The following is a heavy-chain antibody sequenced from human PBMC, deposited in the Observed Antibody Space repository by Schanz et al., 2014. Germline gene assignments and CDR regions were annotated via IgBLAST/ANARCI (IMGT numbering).Heavy chain of an antibody. J-gene: IGHJ4*02. CDR1: GFTFSSYW. D-gene: IGHD6-19*01. CDR2: IKSDGSST. CDR3: AASSGWHPSTDY. V-gene: IGHV3-74*02. Sequence: EVQLAESGGGLVQPGGSLRLSCAASGFTFSSYWMHWVRQVPGKGLVWVSRIKSDGSSTSYADSVKGRFTISRDNAKSSLYLQMNSLRVEDTAVYYCAASSGWHPSTDYWGQGTLVTVSS.